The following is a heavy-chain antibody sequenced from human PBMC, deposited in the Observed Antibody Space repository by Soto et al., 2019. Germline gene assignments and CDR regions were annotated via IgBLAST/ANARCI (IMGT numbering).Heavy chain of an antibody. V-gene: IGHV4-30-4*01. Sequence: QVQLQESGPGLVKPSQTLSLTCTVSGGSISSGDYYWSWIRQPPGKGLEWIGYIYYSESTYYNPPLTIRVTISVDTSKNQFSLKLSSVTAADTAVYYCARAARGYYYYGMDVWGQGTTVTVSS. D-gene: IGHD6-6*01. J-gene: IGHJ6*02. CDR2: IYYSEST. CDR3: ARAARGYYYYGMDV. CDR1: GGSISSGDYY.